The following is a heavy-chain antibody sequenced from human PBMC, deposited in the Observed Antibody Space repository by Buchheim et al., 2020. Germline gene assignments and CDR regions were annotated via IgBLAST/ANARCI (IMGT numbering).Heavy chain of an antibody. CDR1: GGSISSGGYY. CDR2: INHSGST. D-gene: IGHD2-2*02. Sequence: QVQLQESGPGLVKPSQTLSLTCTVSGGSISSGGYYWSWIRQPPGKGLEWIGEINHSGSTNYNPSLKSRVTISVDTSKNTFSLKLRSVTAADTAVYYCAGRRYCSSTSCYSPLLVPRDYGMDVWGQGTT. J-gene: IGHJ6*02. CDR3: AGRRYCSSTSCYSPLLVPRDYGMDV. V-gene: IGHV4-31*03.